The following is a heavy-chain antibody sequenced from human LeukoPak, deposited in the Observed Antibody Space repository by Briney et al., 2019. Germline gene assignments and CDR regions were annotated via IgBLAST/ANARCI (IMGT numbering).Heavy chain of an antibody. J-gene: IGHJ4*02. CDR1: GFTFSSFV. V-gene: IGHV3-30-3*01. CDR3: ATGAPGTSFDY. Sequence: GGSLRLSCAASGFTFSSFVMHWVRQAPGKGPEWVAVMSYDGGNKYYADSVRGRFTISSDNSENTLYLQMNSLRAEDTAVYFCATGAPGTSFDYWGQGTLVTVSS. D-gene: IGHD1-14*01. CDR2: MSYDGGNK.